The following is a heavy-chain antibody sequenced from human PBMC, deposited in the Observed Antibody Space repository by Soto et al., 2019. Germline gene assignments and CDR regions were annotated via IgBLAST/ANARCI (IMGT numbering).Heavy chain of an antibody. Sequence: QVQLVQSGAEVKKPGSSVKVSCKASGGTFSSYAISWVRQAPGQGLEWMGGIIPIFGTANYAQKFQGRVTITADESTSTAYMELSSLRSDDTAVYYCASTMVRGVIIFPHYGMDVWGQGTTVTVSS. CDR3: ASTMVRGVIIFPHYGMDV. CDR1: GGTFSSYA. D-gene: IGHD3-10*01. J-gene: IGHJ6*02. V-gene: IGHV1-69*01. CDR2: IIPIFGTA.